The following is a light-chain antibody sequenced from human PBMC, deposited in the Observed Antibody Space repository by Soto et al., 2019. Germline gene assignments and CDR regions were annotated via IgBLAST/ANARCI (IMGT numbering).Light chain of an antibody. Sequence: DIQMTQSPSFLSASVGDRVTITCRASQDITRYLTWYQHQPGKAPRLLIYAASTLHDGVPLRFSGSGSGTDFTLTITSLQPEDFATYYCQQSYSTPPETFGQGTKVDIK. CDR3: QQSYSTPPET. V-gene: IGKV1-39*01. CDR1: QDITRY. J-gene: IGKJ1*01. CDR2: AAS.